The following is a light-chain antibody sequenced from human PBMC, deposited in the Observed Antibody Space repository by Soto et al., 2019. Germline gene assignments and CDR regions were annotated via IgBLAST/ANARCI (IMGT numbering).Light chain of an antibody. J-gene: IGKJ4*01. CDR2: DAS. CDR3: EYYGTSIT. CDR1: QSVSNF. Sequence: EIVLTQSPATLSLSPGERATLSCRASQSVSNFLAWYQQKPGQAPRLLIYDASNRATGIPARFSGSGSGTDFTLTFSRLEPEDFAVYYCEYYGTSITFGGGTKVDIK. V-gene: IGKV3-11*01.